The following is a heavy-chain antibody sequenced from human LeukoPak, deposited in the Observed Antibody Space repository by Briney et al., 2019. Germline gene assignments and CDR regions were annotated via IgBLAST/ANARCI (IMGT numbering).Heavy chain of an antibody. Sequence: GGSLRLSCAASGFTFSSCEMNWVRQAPGKGLEWVSYISSSGSTIYYADSVKGRFTISRDNAKNSLYLQMNSLRAEDTAVYYCAGGVATITVDYWGQGTLVTVSS. J-gene: IGHJ4*02. CDR3: AGGVATITVDY. V-gene: IGHV3-48*03. CDR1: GFTFSSCE. CDR2: ISSSGSTI. D-gene: IGHD5-12*01.